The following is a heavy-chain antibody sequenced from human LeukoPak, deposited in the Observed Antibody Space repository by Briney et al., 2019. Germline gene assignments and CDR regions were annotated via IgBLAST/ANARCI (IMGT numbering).Heavy chain of an antibody. J-gene: IGHJ4*02. CDR1: GFTFSSYA. D-gene: IGHD3-22*01. CDR3: AKDHYYNNSGYYYVGPFGY. V-gene: IGHV3-23*01. Sequence: GGSLRLSCASSGFTFSSYAMSWVRQTPGKGLEWVSTISAGGGSTYYAGSVKGRFTISRDNSRNTLYLQMNSLRADDTAVYYCAKDHYYNNSGYYYVGPFGYWGQGTLVTVSS. CDR2: ISAGGGST.